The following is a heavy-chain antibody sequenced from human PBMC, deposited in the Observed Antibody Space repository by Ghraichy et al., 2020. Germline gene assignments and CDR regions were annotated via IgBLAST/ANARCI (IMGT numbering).Heavy chain of an antibody. D-gene: IGHD5-24*01. CDR3: APDQNGFVY. J-gene: IGHJ1*01. CDR1: GDSVSSGIAA. CDR2: TYYRSQWHH. V-gene: IGHV6-1*01. Sequence: TLSLTCAISGDSVSSGIAAWNWVRQSPSRGLAWLGRTYYRSQWHHDYAVSVQGRITISPGTSKNHFSLQLNSVTSEDTAVYYCAPDQNGFVYWGQGIQVTVSS.